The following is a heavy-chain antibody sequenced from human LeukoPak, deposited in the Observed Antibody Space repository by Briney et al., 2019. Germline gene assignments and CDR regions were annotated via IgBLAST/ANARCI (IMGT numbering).Heavy chain of an antibody. CDR2: IYPPDSDT. Sequence: GESLKISCQTSGYTFTSYWLGRLRQMPGRGLEWMGIIYPPDSDTRYSPSFQGRVTMSVDRSTGTAYLQLTTLKASDTAKYFCARVPSEVSLLDYWGQGTPVIVSS. D-gene: IGHD4-23*01. CDR3: ARVPSEVSLLDY. J-gene: IGHJ4*02. V-gene: IGHV5-51*01. CDR1: GYTFTSYW.